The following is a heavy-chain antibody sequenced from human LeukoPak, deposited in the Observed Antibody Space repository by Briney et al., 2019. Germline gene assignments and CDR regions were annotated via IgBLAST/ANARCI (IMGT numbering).Heavy chain of an antibody. CDR1: GYTFTSYG. J-gene: IGHJ4*02. D-gene: IGHD5-18*01. CDR2: ISAYNGNT. CDR3: ARRGYSYGMMPDDY. Sequence: ASVKVSCKASGYTFTSYGISRVRQAPGQGLEWMGWISAYNGNTNYAQKLQGRVTMTTDTSTSTAYMELRSLRSDDTAVYYCARRGYSYGMMPDDYWGQGTLVTVSS. V-gene: IGHV1-18*01.